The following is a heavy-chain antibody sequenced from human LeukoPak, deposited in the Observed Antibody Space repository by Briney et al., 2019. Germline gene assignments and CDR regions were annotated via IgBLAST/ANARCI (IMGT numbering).Heavy chain of an antibody. J-gene: IGHJ5*02. V-gene: IGHV4-61*01. CDR3: ARAVINWFDP. CDR1: GGSISSSSYY. D-gene: IGHD3-10*01. CDR2: IHYSGST. Sequence: SETLSLTCTVSGGSISSSSYYWSWLRQPPGKGLEWIGYIHYSGSTNYNPSLKSRVTISEDRSNNQFSLRLSSVTAADTAVYYCARAVINWFDPWGQGALVTVSS.